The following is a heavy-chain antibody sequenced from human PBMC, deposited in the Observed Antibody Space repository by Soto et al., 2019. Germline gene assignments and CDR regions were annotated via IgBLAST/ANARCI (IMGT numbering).Heavy chain of an antibody. CDR3: ARGVEADYGDY. V-gene: IGHV1-69*02. J-gene: IGHJ4*02. CDR1: GGTFSSYT. D-gene: IGHD2-8*01. Sequence: QVQLVQSGAEVKKPGSSVKVSCKASGGTFSSYTISWVRQAPGQGLEWMGRIIPILGIANYAQKFQGRVTXTXXKSTSTAYMELSSLRSEDTAVYYCARGVEADYGDYWGQGTLVTVSS. CDR2: IIPILGIA.